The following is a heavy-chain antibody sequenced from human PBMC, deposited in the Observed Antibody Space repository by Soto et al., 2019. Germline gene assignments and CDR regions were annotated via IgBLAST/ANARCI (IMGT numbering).Heavy chain of an antibody. CDR2: IYYSGST. CDR1: GGSISSGGYS. CDR3: ARRYGGNFDY. Sequence: SETLSLTCAVPGGSISSGGYSWSWIRQPPGKGLEWIGYIYYSGSTNYNPSLKSRVTISVDRSKNQFSLKLSSVTAADTAVYYCARRYGGNFDYWGQGTLVTVSS. D-gene: IGHD1-26*01. J-gene: IGHJ4*02. V-gene: IGHV4-61*08.